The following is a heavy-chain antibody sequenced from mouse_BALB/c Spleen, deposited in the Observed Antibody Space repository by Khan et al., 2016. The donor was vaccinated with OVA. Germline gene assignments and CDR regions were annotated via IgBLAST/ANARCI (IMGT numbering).Heavy chain of an antibody. CDR3: ARWEALYYFAY. D-gene: IGHD1-1*01. CDR2: IYPGTDNT. CDR1: GYIFTSYW. Sequence: QVQLKESGAELVRPGASVKLSCKTSGYIFTSYWIHWVQQRPGQGLEWIARIYPGTDNTYYNEKLRDKATLTADKSSSTAYIQLSSLKSEDSAVYFCARWEALYYFAYWGQGTTLTVSS. J-gene: IGHJ2*01. V-gene: IGHV1-76*01.